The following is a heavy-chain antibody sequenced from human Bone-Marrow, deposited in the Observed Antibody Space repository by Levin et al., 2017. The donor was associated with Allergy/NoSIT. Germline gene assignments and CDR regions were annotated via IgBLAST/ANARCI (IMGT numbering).Heavy chain of an antibody. CDR1: GASMRDGGYY. CDR3: VRDPRLSYGSGAPHGGGMDV. D-gene: IGHD3-10*01. V-gene: IGHV4-31*03. J-gene: IGHJ6*02. Sequence: SETLSLTCTVSGASMRDGGYYWTWIRQHPGKGLDYIGSIDYSGNTYYKPFLESRVTISADKSKNQFSLSLSSVTAADTAVYYCVRDPRLSYGSGAPHGGGMDVWGQGTTVIVS. CDR2: IDYSGNT.